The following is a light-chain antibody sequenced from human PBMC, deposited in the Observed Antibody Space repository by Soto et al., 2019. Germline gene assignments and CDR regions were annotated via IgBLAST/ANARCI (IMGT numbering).Light chain of an antibody. CDR3: ATWDDSLDGVV. CDR2: SNT. CDR1: SSNIGSHT. J-gene: IGLJ2*01. V-gene: IGLV1-44*01. Sequence: QSVLTQPPSASGTPGQTIAISCSGGSSNIGSHTVNWYQQLPGTAPRLLIYSNTQRPSGVTDRFSGSKSGTSASLAITGLQSDSEGDYYCATWDDSLDGVVFGGGTQLTVL.